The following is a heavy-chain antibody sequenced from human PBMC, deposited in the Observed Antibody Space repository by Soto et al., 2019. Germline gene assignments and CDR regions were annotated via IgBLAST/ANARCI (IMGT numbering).Heavy chain of an antibody. D-gene: IGHD3-22*01. CDR2: ISSSSSTI. V-gene: IGHV3-48*02. CDR1: GFTFSSYS. CDR3: ARDLSRGIVVVYYFDY. Sequence: GGSLRLSCAASGFTFSSYSMNWVRQAPGKGLEWVSYISSSSSTIYYADSVKGRFTISRDNAKNSLYLQMNSLRDEDTAVYYCARDLSRGIVVVYYFDYWGQGTLVTV. J-gene: IGHJ4*02.